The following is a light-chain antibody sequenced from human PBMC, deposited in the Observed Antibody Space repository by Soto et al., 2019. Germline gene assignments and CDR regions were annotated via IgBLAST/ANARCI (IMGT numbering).Light chain of an antibody. J-gene: IGKJ3*01. V-gene: IGKV1-5*01. CDR1: QNINNW. CDR2: DAS. Sequence: DIQLTQSPSTLSASVGDRVTRTCRASQNINNWLAWYQQKPGKAPKVLIYDASSLESGDPSRFSGSGSGTEFTLTISSLQPDDFATDYCQHYDGNFGPGTKVDIK. CDR3: QHYDGN.